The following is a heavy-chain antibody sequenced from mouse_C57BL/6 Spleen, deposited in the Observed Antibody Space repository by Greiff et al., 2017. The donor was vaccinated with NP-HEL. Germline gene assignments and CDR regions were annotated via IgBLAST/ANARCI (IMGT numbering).Heavy chain of an antibody. CDR2: INPNNGGT. V-gene: IGHV1-22*01. CDR1: GYTFTDSN. D-gene: IGHD1-1*01. CDR3: ARRGSSHNAMDY. Sequence: EVQLVESGPELVKPGASVTMSCKASGYTFTDSNMPWVKQSHGKSLEWIGYINPNNGGTSYNQKFKGKATLTVNKSSSTAYMELLSLTSEDAAVYYCARRGSSHNAMDYWGQGTSVTDAS. J-gene: IGHJ4*01.